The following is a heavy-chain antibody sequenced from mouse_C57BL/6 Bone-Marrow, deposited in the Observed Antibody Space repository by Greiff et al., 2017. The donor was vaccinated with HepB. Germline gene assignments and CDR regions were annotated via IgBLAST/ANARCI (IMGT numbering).Heavy chain of an antibody. Sequence: VQLQQPGAELVMPGASVKLSCKASGYTFTSYWMHWVKQRPGQGLEWIGEIDPSDSYTNYNQKFKGKSTLTVDKSSSTAYIQLSSLTSEDSAVYYCARGLRLRRAYWGQGTLVTVSA. CDR1: GYTFTSYW. V-gene: IGHV1-69*01. J-gene: IGHJ3*01. D-gene: IGHD3-2*02. CDR3: ARGLRLRRAY. CDR2: IDPSDSYT.